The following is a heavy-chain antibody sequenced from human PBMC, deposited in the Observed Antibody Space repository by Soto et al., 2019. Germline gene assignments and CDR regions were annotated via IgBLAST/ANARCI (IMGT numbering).Heavy chain of an antibody. Sequence: DVQLVESGGDLVQPGGSLRLSCAASGFTVSDNYMNWVRQAPGKGLEWVSTIYRSGDTIYADSVKGRFTISRDNAKNTLYLQMNSLRAEDTAVYYCTRNHSMDVWGQGTTITVSS. CDR2: IYRSGDT. J-gene: IGHJ6*02. V-gene: IGHV3-66*01. CDR1: GFTVSDNY. CDR3: TRNHSMDV.